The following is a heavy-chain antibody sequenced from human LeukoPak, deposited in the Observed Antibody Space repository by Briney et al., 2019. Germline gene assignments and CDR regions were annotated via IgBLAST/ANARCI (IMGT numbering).Heavy chain of an antibody. D-gene: IGHD3-22*01. J-gene: IGHJ3*02. CDR2: IYYSGST. Sequence: SEALSLTCTVSGGSISSYYWSWIRQPPGKGLEWIGYIYYSGSTNYNPSLKSRVTISVDTSKNQFSLKLSSVTAADTAVYYCARWSRITMIVVVIGAFDIWGQGTMVTVSS. CDR3: ARWSRITMIVVVIGAFDI. V-gene: IGHV4-59*01. CDR1: GGSISSYY.